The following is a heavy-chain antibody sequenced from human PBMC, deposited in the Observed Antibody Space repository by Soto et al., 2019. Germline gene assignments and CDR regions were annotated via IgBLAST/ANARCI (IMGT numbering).Heavy chain of an antibody. J-gene: IGHJ4*02. D-gene: IGHD1-26*01. CDR3: ARGVSAGVDY. Sequence: ASVVSCKASGYSFTSLDINWVRQTAGQGLEWMGWMQPSTGRTGYAQKFQGRVTMTRDTSINTAYMELTTLTSDDTAFYYCARGVSAGVDYWGQGTLVTVSS. V-gene: IGHV1-8*01. CDR2: MQPSTGRT. CDR1: GYSFTSLD.